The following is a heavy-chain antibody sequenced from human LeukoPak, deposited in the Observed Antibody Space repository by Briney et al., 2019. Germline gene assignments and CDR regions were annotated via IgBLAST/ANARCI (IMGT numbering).Heavy chain of an antibody. CDR2: IYPGDSDT. Sequence: GESLKISCKGSGYSFTNSWIGWVRQMPGKGLEWMGIIYPGDSDTRYSPSFQGQVTISVDKSITTAYLQWSSLKASDTAKYYCAGPCSSTSCLGYWGQGTLVTVSS. J-gene: IGHJ4*02. V-gene: IGHV5-51*01. D-gene: IGHD2-2*01. CDR1: GYSFTNSW. CDR3: AGPCSSTSCLGY.